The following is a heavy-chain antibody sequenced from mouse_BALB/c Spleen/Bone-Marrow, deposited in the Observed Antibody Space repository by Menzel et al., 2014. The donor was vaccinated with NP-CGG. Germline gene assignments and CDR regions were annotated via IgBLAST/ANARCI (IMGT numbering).Heavy chain of an antibody. CDR3: AYYRYDEYFEV. CDR2: ICPGDGST. Sequence: QVQLQQPGPELVKPGASVKMSCKASGYTFTSYFLHWVKQRPGQGLEWIGWICPGDGSTKYTEKFKVKTTLTADKSSSTAYMFLSSLTSEDPAIYFRAYYRYDEYFEVWGAGTTVTGSS. CDR1: GYTFTSYF. J-gene: IGHJ1*01. D-gene: IGHD2-14*01. V-gene: IGHV1S56*01.